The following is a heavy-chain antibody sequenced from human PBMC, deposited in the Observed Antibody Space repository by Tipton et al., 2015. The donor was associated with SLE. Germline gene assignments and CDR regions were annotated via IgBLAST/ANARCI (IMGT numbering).Heavy chain of an antibody. Sequence: TLSLTCTVSGGSISRSSYFWWAWIRQPPGKGLEWIGSIYYSGSTYYNPSLKSRVTISVDTSKNQFSLKLSSVTAADTAVYYCARVRNYFDLWGRGTLVTVSS. CDR3: ARVRNYFDL. CDR1: GGSISRSSYF. V-gene: IGHV4-39*07. D-gene: IGHD2/OR15-2a*01. J-gene: IGHJ2*01. CDR2: IYYSGST.